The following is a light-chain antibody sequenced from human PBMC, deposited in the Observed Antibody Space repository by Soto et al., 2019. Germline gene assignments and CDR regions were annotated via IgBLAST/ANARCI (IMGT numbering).Light chain of an antibody. CDR1: QSVSSSF. Sequence: IVLTQSPGTLSLSPGERATISCMASQSVSSSFLAWYQQKVGQAPRLLIYGASSRATGIPDRFSGSGSGTDFTLTISRLEPEDFAVYYCQQYGSSPRTFGQGTRLEI. CDR2: GAS. CDR3: QQYGSSPRT. J-gene: IGKJ5*01. V-gene: IGKV3-20*01.